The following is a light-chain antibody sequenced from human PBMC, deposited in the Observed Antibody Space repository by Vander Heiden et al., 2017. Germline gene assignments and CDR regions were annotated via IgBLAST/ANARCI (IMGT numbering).Light chain of an antibody. CDR2: GNS. V-gene: IGLV1-40*01. J-gene: IGLJ1*01. CDR3: QSYDSSLRGV. Sequence: QSVLTQPPSVSGAPGQRVTISCTGSSSNIGAGYDVHWYQQLPGTAPKLLIYGNSNRSSGVPDRFSGSKSGTSASLAITGLQAEDEADYYCQSYDSSLRGVFGTGTKVTVL. CDR1: SSNIGAGYD.